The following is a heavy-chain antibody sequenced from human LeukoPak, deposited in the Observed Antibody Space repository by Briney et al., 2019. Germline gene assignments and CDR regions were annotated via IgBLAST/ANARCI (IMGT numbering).Heavy chain of an antibody. Sequence: GGSLRLSCVASGFTFVSHWMSWVRQAPGKGLEWVANIKQDGSEKYYVDSVKGRFTISRDNAKNSLYLQMNSLRAEDTAVYYCARGDYGDYGYYYYMDVWGKGTTVTVSS. CDR3: ARGDYGDYGYYYYMDV. V-gene: IGHV3-7*01. CDR1: GFTFVSHW. J-gene: IGHJ6*03. D-gene: IGHD4-17*01. CDR2: IKQDGSEK.